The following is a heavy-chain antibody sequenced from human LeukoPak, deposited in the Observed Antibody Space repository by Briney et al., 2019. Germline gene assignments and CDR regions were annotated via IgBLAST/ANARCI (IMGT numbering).Heavy chain of an antibody. CDR3: ARDDEVEAFDY. CDR1: GGSISSGAYY. CDR2: ICYSGSN. Sequence: PSETLSLTCAASGGSISSGAYYWSWIRQPPGMGLEWVGCICYSGSNYSNSSLSRRAIISVDTSKNQFFLKMSLVTAAETAVYYCARDDEVEAFDYWGQGTLVTVSS. J-gene: IGHJ4*02. V-gene: IGHV4-30-4*08. D-gene: IGHD2-15*01.